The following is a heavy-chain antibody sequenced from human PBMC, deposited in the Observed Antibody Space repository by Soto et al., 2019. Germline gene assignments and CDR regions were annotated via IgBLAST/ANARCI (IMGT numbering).Heavy chain of an antibody. V-gene: IGHV4-31*03. J-gene: IGHJ5*02. CDR1: GGSINSGGYY. CDR3: VRGRGYSNQNYFDL. Sequence: SETLSLTCTVSGGSINSGGYYWTWIRQHPEKGLEWLGNIDHSGTTYYNPSLRSRLSISLDTSQNQFSLQVTSMTAADTAVYFCVRGRGYSNQNYFDLWGQGSLVTVSS. CDR2: IDHSGTT. D-gene: IGHD5-18*01.